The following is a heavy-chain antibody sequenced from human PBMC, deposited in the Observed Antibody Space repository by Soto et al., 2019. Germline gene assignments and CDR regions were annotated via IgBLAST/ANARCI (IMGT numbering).Heavy chain of an antibody. Sequence: GGSLRLSCAASGFTFSSYAMHWVRQAPGKGLEWVAVISYDGSNKYYADSVKGRFTISRDNSKNTLYLQMNSLRAEDTAVYYCARAPVTRGYSGYDYVDYWGQGTLVTVSS. CDR1: GFTFSSYA. CDR2: ISYDGSNK. V-gene: IGHV3-30-3*01. J-gene: IGHJ4*02. D-gene: IGHD5-12*01. CDR3: ARAPVTRGYSGYDYVDY.